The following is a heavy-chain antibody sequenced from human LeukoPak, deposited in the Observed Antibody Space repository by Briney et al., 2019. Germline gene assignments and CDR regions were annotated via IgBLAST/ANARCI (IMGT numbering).Heavy chain of an antibody. Sequence: PGGSPRLSCAASGFTFSNAWMSWVRQAPGKGLEWVANIKQDGSEKYYVDSVKGRFTISRDNAKNSLYLQMNSLRAEDTAVYYCAKDLDHYYDTYYYMDVWGKGTTVTISS. J-gene: IGHJ6*03. D-gene: IGHD3-22*01. CDR1: GFTFSNAW. CDR2: IKQDGSEK. V-gene: IGHV3-7*01. CDR3: AKDLDHYYDTYYYMDV.